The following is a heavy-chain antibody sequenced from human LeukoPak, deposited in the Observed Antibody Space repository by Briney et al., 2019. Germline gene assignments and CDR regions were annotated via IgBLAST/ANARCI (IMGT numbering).Heavy chain of an antibody. Sequence: ASVKVSCKASGYTFTGYYMHWVRQAPGQGLEWMGRINPNSGGTNYAQKFQGRVTMTRDTSISTAYMELSRLRPDDTAVYYCARDPGQLLWFGEYYYYYMDVWGKGTTVTVSS. CDR2: INPNSGGT. D-gene: IGHD3-10*01. CDR1: GYTFTGYY. CDR3: ARDPGQLLWFGEYYYYYMDV. J-gene: IGHJ6*03. V-gene: IGHV1-2*06.